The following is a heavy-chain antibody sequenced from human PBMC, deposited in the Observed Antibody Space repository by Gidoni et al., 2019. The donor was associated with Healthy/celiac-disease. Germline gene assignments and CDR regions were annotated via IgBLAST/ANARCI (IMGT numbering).Heavy chain of an antibody. CDR1: GFTVSTNY. CDR3: ARAQATYYDFWSGYDYYMDV. J-gene: IGHJ6*03. Sequence: VQLVASGGGLIQPGGSLRLSCAASGFTVSTNYMRWVRQAPGTGLEWVSVIYSGGSTCYADSVKGRFTIARDKSKNTLYLQMNSMRAEDTAVYYCARAQATYYDFWSGYDYYMDVWGKGTTVTVSS. CDR2: IYSGGST. D-gene: IGHD3-3*01. V-gene: IGHV3-53*01.